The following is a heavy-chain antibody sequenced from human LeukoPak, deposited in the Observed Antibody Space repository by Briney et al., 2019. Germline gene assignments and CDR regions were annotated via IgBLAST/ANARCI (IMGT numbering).Heavy chain of an antibody. D-gene: IGHD4-17*01. Sequence: PSETLSLTCTVSGGSISGYYWSWIRQPPGKGLEWIGNIYYSASTNYNPSLKSRVTISVDTSKNQFSLKLSSVTAADTAVYYCASTLPVPHAFDIWGQGTMVTVSS. V-gene: IGHV4-59*08. CDR3: ASTLPVPHAFDI. CDR2: IYYSAST. J-gene: IGHJ3*02. CDR1: GGSISGYY.